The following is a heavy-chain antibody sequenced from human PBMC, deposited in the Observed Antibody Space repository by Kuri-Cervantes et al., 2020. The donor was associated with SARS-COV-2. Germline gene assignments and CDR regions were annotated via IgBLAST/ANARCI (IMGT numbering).Heavy chain of an antibody. Sequence: ESLKISCTVSGGSISSYYWSWIRQPPGKGLEWIGYIYYSGSTNYTPSLKSRVTISVDTSKNQFSLKLSSVTAADTAVYYCAREGSGWYGEDYYYYGMDVWGQGTTVTVSS. CDR3: AREGSGWYGEDYYYYGMDV. CDR1: GGSISSYY. D-gene: IGHD6-19*01. J-gene: IGHJ6*02. V-gene: IGHV4-59*01. CDR2: IYYSGST.